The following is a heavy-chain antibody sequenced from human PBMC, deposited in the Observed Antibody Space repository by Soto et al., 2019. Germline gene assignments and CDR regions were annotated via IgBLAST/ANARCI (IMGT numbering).Heavy chain of an antibody. CDR3: ARHRGSSGWKYYYYYGMDG. J-gene: IGHJ6*02. D-gene: IGHD6-19*01. CDR1: GFTFRSFN. V-gene: IGHV3-30-3*01. Sequence: GGSLRLSCEVSGFTFRSFNMHWVRQAPGKGLEWVAFISYDGFNNYYGDSVKGRFTTSRDNSKNTLYLQMNSLRVEDTAVYYCARHRGSSGWKYYYYYGMDGWGQGTTVTVSS. CDR2: ISYDGFNN.